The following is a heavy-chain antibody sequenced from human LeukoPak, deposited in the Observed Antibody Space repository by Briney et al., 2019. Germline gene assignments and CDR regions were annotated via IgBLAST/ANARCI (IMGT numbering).Heavy chain of an antibody. D-gene: IGHD6-13*01. V-gene: IGHV3-7*01. J-gene: IGHJ4*02. CDR3: ARDLPERAAAGGHGLDY. Sequence: ESVKGRFTISRDNAKNSLYLQMNSLRADDTAVYYCARDLPERAAAGGHGLDYWGLGTQVTVSS.